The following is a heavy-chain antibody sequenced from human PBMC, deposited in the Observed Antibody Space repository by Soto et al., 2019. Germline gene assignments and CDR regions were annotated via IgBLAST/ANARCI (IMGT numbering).Heavy chain of an antibody. Sequence: EVQLVESGGGLVQPGRSLRLSCAASGFTFDDYAMHWVRQAPGKGLEWVSGISWNSGSIGYADSVKGRFTISRDNAKNSLYLQMNSLRAEDTALYYCAKDSPTYSSGSFDYWGQGTLVTFSS. CDR2: ISWNSGSI. CDR1: GFTFDDYA. CDR3: AKDSPTYSSGSFDY. J-gene: IGHJ4*02. V-gene: IGHV3-9*01. D-gene: IGHD6-19*01.